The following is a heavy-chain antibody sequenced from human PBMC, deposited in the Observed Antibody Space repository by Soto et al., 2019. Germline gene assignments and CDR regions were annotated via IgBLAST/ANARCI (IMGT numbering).Heavy chain of an antibody. CDR3: ARGGGYCSGGGCSLHAFDI. Sequence: QVQLVQSGAEVKKPGASVKVSCKASGYTFTSYDINWVRQATGQGLEWMGWMNPNSGNTGYAQKFQGRVTMTRNTSIRTAYMELSSLRSEDTAVYYCARGGGYCSGGGCSLHAFDIWGQGTMVTVSS. CDR2: MNPNSGNT. J-gene: IGHJ3*02. V-gene: IGHV1-8*01. D-gene: IGHD2-15*01. CDR1: GYTFTSYD.